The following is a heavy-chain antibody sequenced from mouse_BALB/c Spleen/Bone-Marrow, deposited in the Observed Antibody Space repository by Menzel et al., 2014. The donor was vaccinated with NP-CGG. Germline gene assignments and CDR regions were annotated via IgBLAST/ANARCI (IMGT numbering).Heavy chain of an antibody. V-gene: IGHV1-80*01. CDR2: IYPGDGDT. Sequence: QVHVKQSGAELARPGSSVKISCKASGYVFSTYWMNWVKQRPGQGLEWIGQIYPGDGDTNYNGKFKGTATLTADKSSSTAYMQLSSLTSEDSAVYFCARSGYGSSYDYWGQGTTLTVSS. J-gene: IGHJ2*01. CDR1: GYVFSTYW. CDR3: ARSGYGSSYDY. D-gene: IGHD1-1*01.